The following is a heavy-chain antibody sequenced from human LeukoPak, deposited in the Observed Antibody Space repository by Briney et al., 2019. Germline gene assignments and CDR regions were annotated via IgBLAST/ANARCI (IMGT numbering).Heavy chain of an antibody. J-gene: IGHJ4*02. CDR1: GYTFTAYY. CDR3: ARGPPIQVAGANADY. V-gene: IGHV1-2*02. D-gene: IGHD4/OR15-4a*01. Sequence: ASVKVSCKASGYTFTAYYMHWVRQAPGQGLEWMGWINPNSGGTNYAQKFQGRVTMTRDTSISTAYMELSRLRFDDTAVYYCARGPPIQVAGANADYWGQGTLVTVSS. CDR2: INPNSGGT.